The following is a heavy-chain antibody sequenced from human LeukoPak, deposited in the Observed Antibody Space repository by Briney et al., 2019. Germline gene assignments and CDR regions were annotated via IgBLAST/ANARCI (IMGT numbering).Heavy chain of an antibody. V-gene: IGHV4-61*01. CDR2: IYYSGST. CDR3: ARGKGVTGATNWFDP. Sequence: SETLSLTCAVYGGSFSGSYYWSWIRQPPGKGLEWIGYIYYSGSTNYNPSLKSRVTISVDTSKNQFSLKLSSVTAADTAVYYCARGKGVTGATNWFDPWGQGTLVTVSS. D-gene: IGHD3-9*01. CDR1: GGSFSGSYY. J-gene: IGHJ5*02.